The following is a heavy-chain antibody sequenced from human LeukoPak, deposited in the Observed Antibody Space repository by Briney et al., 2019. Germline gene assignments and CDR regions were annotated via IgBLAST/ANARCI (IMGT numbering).Heavy chain of an antibody. D-gene: IGHD3-22*01. V-gene: IGHV3-23*01. CDR2: ISGSGGST. J-gene: IGHJ4*02. CDR1: GFTFSSYA. Sequence: GGSLRLSCAASGFTFSSYAMSWVRQAPGKGLEWVSAISGSGGSTYYAVSVKGRFTISRDNSKNTLYLQMNSLRAEDTAVYYCAKGSYYDSSGYTPIDYWGQGTLVTVSS. CDR3: AKGSYYDSSGYTPIDY.